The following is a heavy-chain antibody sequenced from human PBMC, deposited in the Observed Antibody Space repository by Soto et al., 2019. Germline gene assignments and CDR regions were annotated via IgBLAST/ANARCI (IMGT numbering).Heavy chain of an antibody. D-gene: IGHD3-9*01. CDR2: IYYSGST. CDR3: ARLRSRLTSFDP. V-gene: IGHV4-59*01. CDR1: GGSIRSYY. Sequence: QVQLQESGPGLVKPSETLSLTCTVSGGSIRSYYWTWIRQPPGKGLEWIGYIYYSGSTNYNPSLKSRATISVDTFKNQFSLKLSSVTAADTAMYYCARLRSRLTSFDPWGQGTLVTVSS. J-gene: IGHJ5*02.